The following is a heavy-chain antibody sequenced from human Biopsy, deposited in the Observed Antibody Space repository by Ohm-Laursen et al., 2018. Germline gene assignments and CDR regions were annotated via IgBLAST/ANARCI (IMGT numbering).Heavy chain of an antibody. CDR3: AQEGRHCSGGRCYGTGVGDV. Sequence: GSLRLSCSASGITTRSYWMSWIRQAPGKGLEWVANIKQDGSEKNYVASVKGRFTISRDNSRNTVYLQMNSLRAEDTAVYYCAQEGRHCSGGRCYGTGVGDVWGQGTTVTVSS. CDR2: IKQDGSEK. CDR1: GITTRSYW. J-gene: IGHJ6*02. V-gene: IGHV3-7*03. D-gene: IGHD2-15*01.